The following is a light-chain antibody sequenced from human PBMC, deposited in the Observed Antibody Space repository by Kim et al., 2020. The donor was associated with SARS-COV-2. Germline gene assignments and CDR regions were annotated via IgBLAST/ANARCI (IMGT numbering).Light chain of an antibody. V-gene: IGLV2-11*01. CDR3: CSYAGSNTWV. Sequence: QSLTVSSTATSSDVGAYNYVAWYQQPPGRAPKLMIYDVNKRPSGVPDRFSGSKSGNTASLTISGLQAEDEADYYCCSYAGSNTWVFGGGTQLTVL. CDR2: DVN. J-gene: IGLJ2*01. CDR1: SSDVGAYNY.